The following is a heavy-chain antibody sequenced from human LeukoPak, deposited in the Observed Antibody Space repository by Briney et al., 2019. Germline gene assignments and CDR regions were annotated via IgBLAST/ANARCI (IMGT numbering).Heavy chain of an antibody. CDR2: SSGSGGST. Sequence: GGSLRLSCAASGFTFSDYAMNWVRQAPGKGLEWVSTSSGSGGSTNYADSVKGRFTISRDNSKNTLYLQMNSLRAEDTAVYYCAKDTEQWLSFVDYWGQGTLVTVSS. V-gene: IGHV3-23*01. CDR3: AKDTEQWLSFVDY. J-gene: IGHJ4*02. CDR1: GFTFSDYA. D-gene: IGHD6-19*01.